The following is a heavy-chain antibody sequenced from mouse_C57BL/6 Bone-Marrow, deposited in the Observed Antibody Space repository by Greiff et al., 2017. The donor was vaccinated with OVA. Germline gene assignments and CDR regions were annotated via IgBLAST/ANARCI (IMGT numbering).Heavy chain of an antibody. Sequence: VQRVESGPGLVAPSQSLSITCTVSGFSLTSYGVDWVRQPPGKGLEWLGVIWGGGSTNYNSALMSRLSISKDNSKSQVFLKMNSLQTDDTAMYYCASLTTVVATPYYFDYWGQGTTLTVSS. J-gene: IGHJ2*01. CDR3: ASLTTVVATPYYFDY. V-gene: IGHV2-9*01. CDR1: GFSLTSYG. CDR2: IWGGGST. D-gene: IGHD1-1*01.